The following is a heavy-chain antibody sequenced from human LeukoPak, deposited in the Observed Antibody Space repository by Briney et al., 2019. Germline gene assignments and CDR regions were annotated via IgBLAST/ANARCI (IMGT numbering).Heavy chain of an antibody. V-gene: IGHV4-31*03. CDR2: IYYSGST. CDR3: ARADYYDSSAVDY. D-gene: IGHD3-22*01. Sequence: SETLSLTCTVSGGSLSSGGYYWSWIRQHPGTGLEWIGYIYYSGSTYYNPSLKSRVTISVDTSKNQFSLKLSSVTAADTAVYYCARADYYDSSAVDYWGQGTLVTVSS. CDR1: GGSLSSGGYY. J-gene: IGHJ4*02.